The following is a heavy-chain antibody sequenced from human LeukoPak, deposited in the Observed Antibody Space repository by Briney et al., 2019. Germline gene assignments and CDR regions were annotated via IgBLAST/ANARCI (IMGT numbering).Heavy chain of an antibody. Sequence: SETLSLTCIVSGYSISSGYYWGWIRQPPGKGLEWIGYIYDSGSTSYNPSLKSRFTISVDTSKNQFSLKLSSVTAADTAVYYCARETYCGADCYSGFDYWGQGTLVTVSS. D-gene: IGHD2-21*02. V-gene: IGHV4-59*01. CDR2: IYDSGST. J-gene: IGHJ4*02. CDR1: GYSISSGYY. CDR3: ARETYCGADCYSGFDY.